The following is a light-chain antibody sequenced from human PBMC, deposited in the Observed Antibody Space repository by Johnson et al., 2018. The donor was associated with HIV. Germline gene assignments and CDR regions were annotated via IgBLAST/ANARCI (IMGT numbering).Light chain of an antibody. CDR2: KNN. Sequence: QSVLTQPPSVSAAPGQKVTISCSGSSSTIGNNYVSWYQVLPGAAPKLLIYKNNERPSGIPDRFPASKSGTAATLALTRLQIGDEADCYCGTWDTSLSAGGVFGTGTKVTVL. V-gene: IGLV1-51*02. CDR1: SSTIGNNY. CDR3: GTWDTSLSAGGV. J-gene: IGLJ1*01.